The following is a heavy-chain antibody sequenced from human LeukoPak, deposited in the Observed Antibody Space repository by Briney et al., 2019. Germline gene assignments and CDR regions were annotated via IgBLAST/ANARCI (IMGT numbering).Heavy chain of an antibody. Sequence: PSETLSLTCTVSGYSISSGYYWGWIRQPAGKGLEWIGRIYTSGSTNYNPSLKSRVTISVDTSKNQFSLKLSSVTAADTAVYYCARHRYFDSWGQGTLVTVSS. CDR2: IYTSGST. CDR1: GYSISSGYY. J-gene: IGHJ4*02. V-gene: IGHV4-61*02. CDR3: ARHRYFDS. D-gene: IGHD2-15*01.